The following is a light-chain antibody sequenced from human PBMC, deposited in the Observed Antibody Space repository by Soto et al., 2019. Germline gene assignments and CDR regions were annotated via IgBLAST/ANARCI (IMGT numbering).Light chain of an antibody. V-gene: IGLV2-14*01. J-gene: IGLJ2*01. CDR3: SSYTTSTTVV. CDR2: EVS. Sequence: QSALTQPASVSGSPGQSITISCTGTSSDVGGYNHVSWYKQHPGKAPKLMMSEVSKRPSGVSDRFSGSKSGNTASLTISGLQAEDEADYYCSSYTTSTTVVFCGGTKLTVL. CDR1: SSDVGGYNH.